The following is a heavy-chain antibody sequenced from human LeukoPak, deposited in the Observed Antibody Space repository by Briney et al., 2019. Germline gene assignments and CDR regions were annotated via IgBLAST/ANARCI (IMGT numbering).Heavy chain of an antibody. D-gene: IGHD6-13*01. CDR2: IYPGDSDT. J-gene: IGHJ6*02. V-gene: IGHV5-51*01. CDR1: GYRFTSYW. CDR3: ARRKQHKNYYYGMDV. Sequence: GESLKIPCKGSGYRFTSYWIGWVRQMPGKGLEWMGLIYPGDSDTRYSPSFQGQVTISADKSISTAYLQWSSLKASDTAMYYCARRKQHKNYYYGMDVWGQGTTVTVSS.